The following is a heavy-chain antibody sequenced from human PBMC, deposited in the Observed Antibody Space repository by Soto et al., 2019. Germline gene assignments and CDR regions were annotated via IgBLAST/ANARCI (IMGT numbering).Heavy chain of an antibody. V-gene: IGHV3-66*01. D-gene: IGHD4-4*01. J-gene: IGHJ4*02. CDR2: IYSGGST. CDR1: GFSVSSNY. Sequence: GGSLRLSCAASGFSVSSNYMTWVRQAPGKGLEWVSVIYSGGSTYYADSVKGRFTISRDNSKNTLFLQMNSLRAEDTAVYYCARGIYTNYFGYWGQGTLVTVSS. CDR3: ARGIYTNYFGY.